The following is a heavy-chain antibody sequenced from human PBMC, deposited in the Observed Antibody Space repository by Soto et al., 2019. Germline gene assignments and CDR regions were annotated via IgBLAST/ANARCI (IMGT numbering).Heavy chain of an antibody. Sequence: PGGSLRLSCAASGFTFSSYGMHWVRQAPGKGLEWVAVISYDGSNKYYADSVKGRFTISRDNSKNTLYLQMNSLRAEDTAVYYCAKDLRGYSYGPDYWGQGTLVTVS. CDR1: GFTFSSYG. J-gene: IGHJ4*02. V-gene: IGHV3-30*18. CDR3: AKDLRGYSYGPDY. CDR2: ISYDGSNK. D-gene: IGHD5-18*01.